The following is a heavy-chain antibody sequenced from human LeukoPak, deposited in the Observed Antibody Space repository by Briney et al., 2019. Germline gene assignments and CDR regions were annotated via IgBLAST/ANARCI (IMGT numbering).Heavy chain of an antibody. CDR3: GRSNDYGDRYNWFDP. CDR2: IYHSGST. V-gene: IGHV4-39*01. D-gene: IGHD4-17*01. J-gene: IGHJ5*02. CDR1: GGSISSSSYY. Sequence: PSETLSLTCTVSGGSISSSSYYGGWIRQPPGKGLEWIGSIYHSGSTYYNPSLKSRVTISVDTSNNQFSLKLSSVTAADAAVYYYGRSNDYGDRYNWFDPWGQGTLVTVSS.